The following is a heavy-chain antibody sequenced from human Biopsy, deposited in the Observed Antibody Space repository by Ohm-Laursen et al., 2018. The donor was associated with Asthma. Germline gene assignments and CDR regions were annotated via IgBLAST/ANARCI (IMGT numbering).Heavy chain of an antibody. J-gene: IGHJ6*02. CDR2: SSAYNGHT. CDR3: AREAYDILTGYYGGGGMDV. V-gene: IGHV1-18*04. D-gene: IGHD3-9*01. CDR1: GYTFSNYG. Sequence: ASVKVSCKASGYTFSNYGIAWVRQAPGQGLEWMGWSSAYNGHTKYAQKFHDRVTMTTDKSTNTAHMELRSLTSDDAAVYYCAREAYDILTGYYGGGGMDVWGQGTTVTVSS.